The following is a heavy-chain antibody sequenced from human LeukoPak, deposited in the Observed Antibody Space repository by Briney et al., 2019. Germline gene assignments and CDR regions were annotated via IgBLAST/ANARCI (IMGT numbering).Heavy chain of an antibody. V-gene: IGHV1-18*01. CDR2: ISTYSDKT. D-gene: IGHD2-15*01. CDR1: GYTFTSYG. CDR3: ARDHCSGGNCNAYYDF. Sequence: ASVKVSCKASGYTFTSYGISWVRQAPGQGLEWMGWISTYSDKTNYVQRLQGRVAMTTDTSTSTAYMELRSLTSDDAAVYYCARDHCSGGNCNAYYDFWGQGALVTVPS. J-gene: IGHJ4*02.